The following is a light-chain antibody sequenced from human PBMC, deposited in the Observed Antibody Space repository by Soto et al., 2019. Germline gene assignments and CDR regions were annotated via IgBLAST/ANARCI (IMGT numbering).Light chain of an antibody. J-gene: IGKJ1*01. Sequence: EIVMTQSPATLSVSPGGRATLSCRASQSVGSNLAWYQHIPGQAPWRLIYGVSTRATGIPATFSGSGSGTEFTLTISSLQSEDFAVYYCQQYDYWPRTFGQGTKVEI. CDR1: QSVGSN. V-gene: IGKV3-15*01. CDR3: QQYDYWPRT. CDR2: GVS.